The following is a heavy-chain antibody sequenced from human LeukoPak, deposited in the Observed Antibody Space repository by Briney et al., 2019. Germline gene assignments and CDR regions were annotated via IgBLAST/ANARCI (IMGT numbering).Heavy chain of an antibody. CDR2: MNPNSGNT. CDR1: GYTFTSYD. V-gene: IGHV1-8*01. Sequence: ASVKVSCKASGYTFTSYDINWVRQATGQGLEWMGWMNPNSGNTGYAQKFQGRVTMTRNTSISTAYMELSSLRSEDTAVYYCASPPGVYGGTVFLFDYGAREPLVPAS. CDR3: ASPPGVYGGTVFLFDY. J-gene: IGHJ4*02. D-gene: IGHD4-23*01.